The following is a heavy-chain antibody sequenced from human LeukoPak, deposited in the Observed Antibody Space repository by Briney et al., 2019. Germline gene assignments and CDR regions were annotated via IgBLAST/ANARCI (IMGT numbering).Heavy chain of an antibody. V-gene: IGHV1-2*02. CDR2: INPNSGGT. D-gene: IGHD3-22*01. CDR1: GYTFTGYY. Sequence: ASVKVSCKASGYTFTGYYMHWVRQAPGQGLEWMGWINPNSGGTNYAQKFQGRVTMTRDTSISTAYMELSRPRSDDTAVYYCARGAYYDSSGSFDYWGQGTLVTVSS. J-gene: IGHJ4*02. CDR3: ARGAYYDSSGSFDY.